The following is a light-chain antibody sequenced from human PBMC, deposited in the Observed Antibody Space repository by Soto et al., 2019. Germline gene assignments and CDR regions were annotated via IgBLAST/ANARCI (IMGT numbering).Light chain of an antibody. CDR3: QHRHSYPIT. J-gene: IGKJ5*01. V-gene: IGKV1-9*01. CDR1: QDISNY. CDR2: TAS. Sequence: DIQLTQSPAFRSASVGERVTITCRASQDISNYLAWYQQKPGKAPNLLIHTASTLHSGVPSRFSGSGSGTEFTLTISSLQPEDSATYYCQHRHSYPITFGQGTRLEIK.